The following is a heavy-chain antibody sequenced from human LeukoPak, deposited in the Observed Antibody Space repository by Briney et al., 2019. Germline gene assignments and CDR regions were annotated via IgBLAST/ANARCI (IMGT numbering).Heavy chain of an antibody. CDR2: INHSGST. Sequence: PSETLSLTCAVYGGSFSGYYWSWIRQPPGKGLEWIGEINHSGSTNYNPSLKSRVTISVDTSKNQFSLKLSSVTAADTAVYYCARGAPARYYYGSGSYYPQDYWGQGTLVTVSS. CDR3: ARGAPARYYYGSGSYYPQDY. J-gene: IGHJ4*02. V-gene: IGHV4-34*01. D-gene: IGHD3-10*01. CDR1: GGSFSGYY.